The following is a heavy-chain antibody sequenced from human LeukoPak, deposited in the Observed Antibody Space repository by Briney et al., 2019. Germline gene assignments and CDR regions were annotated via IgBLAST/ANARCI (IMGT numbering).Heavy chain of an antibody. Sequence: PGGSLRLSCAASGFTFSNAWMSWVRQAPGKGLEWVGRIQSKTDGGTRDYAAPVKGRFTISRDDSKSTLYLQVNSLKTEDTAVYYCTTGLYVWGSYRPLDYWGQGTLVTVSS. D-gene: IGHD3-16*02. J-gene: IGHJ4*02. CDR3: TTGLYVWGSYRPLDY. CDR1: GFTFSNAW. V-gene: IGHV3-15*01. CDR2: IQSKTDGGTR.